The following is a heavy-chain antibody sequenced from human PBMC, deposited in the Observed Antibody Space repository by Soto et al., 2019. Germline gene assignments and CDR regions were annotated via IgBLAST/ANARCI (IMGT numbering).Heavy chain of an antibody. Sequence: RSLTCTVSGGSISSYYWSWIRQPPGRGLEWIGYIYYSGSTNYNPSLKSRVTISVDTSKNQFSLKLSSVTAADTAVYYCARDQSWRGSHEAIVIWGPGT. CDR2: IYYSGST. CDR1: GGSISSYY. J-gene: IGHJ3*02. D-gene: IGHD3-16*01. V-gene: IGHV4-59*01. CDR3: ARDQSWRGSHEAIVI.